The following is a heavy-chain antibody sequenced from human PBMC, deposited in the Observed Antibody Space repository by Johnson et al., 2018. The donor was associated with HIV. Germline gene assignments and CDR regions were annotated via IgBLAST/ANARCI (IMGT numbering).Heavy chain of an antibody. V-gene: IGHV3-66*02. Sequence: VQLVESGGGVVQPGGSLRLSCAASGFTFSSNYMSWVRQAPGKGLEWVSVIYSGGSTYYADSVKGRFTISRDRSQNTLYLQMNSLRAEDTAVYYCATRYYHPYLKEIAAFDIWGQGTMVTVSS. CDR3: ATRYYHPYLKEIAAFDI. D-gene: IGHD2-15*01. CDR2: IYSGGST. J-gene: IGHJ3*02. CDR1: GFTFSSNY.